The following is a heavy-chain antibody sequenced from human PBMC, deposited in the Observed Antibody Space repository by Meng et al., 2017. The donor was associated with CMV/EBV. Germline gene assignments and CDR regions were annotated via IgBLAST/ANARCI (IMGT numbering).Heavy chain of an antibody. CDR3: ARAYSSSWYGTPLYALFDP. Sequence: SETLSLTCAVYGGSFSGYYWSWIRQPPGKGLEWIGEINHSGSTNYNPSLKSRVTISVDTSKNQFSLKLSSVTAADTAVYYCARAYSSSWYGTPLYALFDPWGQGTLVTVS. J-gene: IGHJ5*02. CDR1: GGSFSGYY. V-gene: IGHV4-34*01. D-gene: IGHD6-13*01. CDR2: INHSGST.